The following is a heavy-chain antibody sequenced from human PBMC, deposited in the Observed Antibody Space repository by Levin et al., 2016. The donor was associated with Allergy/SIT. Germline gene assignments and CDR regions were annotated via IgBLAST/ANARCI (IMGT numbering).Heavy chain of an antibody. Sequence: SETLSLTCSVSGGSVSNYFWSWIRQPPGKGLEWIGEINHSGSTNYNPSLKSRVTISVDTAKKQFSLNLRSVTAADTAVYYCAKRRLNYYGSRWFDPWGQGTLVTVSS. J-gene: IGHJ5*02. CDR2: INHSGST. D-gene: IGHD3-10*01. CDR1: GGSVSNYF. V-gene: IGHV4-34*01. CDR3: AKRRLNYYGSRWFDP.